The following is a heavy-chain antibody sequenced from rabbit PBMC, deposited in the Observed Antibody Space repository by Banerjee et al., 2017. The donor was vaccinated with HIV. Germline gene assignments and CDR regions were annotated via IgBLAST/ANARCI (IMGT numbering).Heavy chain of an antibody. Sequence: RQAPGKGLEWIACIYAGSSGSTYYASWAKGRFTISKTSSTTVTLQMTSLTAADTATYFCARDPGYDDYGDVYYFNLWGPGTLVTVS. CDR2: IYAGSSGST. J-gene: IGHJ4*01. D-gene: IGHD2-1*01. CDR3: ARDPGYDDYGDVYYFNL. V-gene: IGHV1S40*01.